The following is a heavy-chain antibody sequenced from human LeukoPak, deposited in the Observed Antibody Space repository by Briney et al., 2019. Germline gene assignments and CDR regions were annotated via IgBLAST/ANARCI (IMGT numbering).Heavy chain of an antibody. CDR1: GGSISSSSYY. V-gene: IGHV4-39*01. J-gene: IGHJ4*02. Sequence: SQTLSLTCTVSGGSISSSSYYWGWIRQPPGKGLEWIVTIHYTGSTYYNPSLESLVTISVDTTKNRFSLELTSVPAADTAVYSCARQGGWHYYFDYWGQGTLVTVSS. CDR3: ARQGGWHYYFDY. CDR2: IHYTGST. D-gene: IGHD2-15*01.